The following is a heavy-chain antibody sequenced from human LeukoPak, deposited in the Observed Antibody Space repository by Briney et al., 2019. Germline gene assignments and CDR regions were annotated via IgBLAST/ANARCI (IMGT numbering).Heavy chain of an antibody. V-gene: IGHV1-2*02. J-gene: IGHJ3*02. CDR1: GYTFTGYY. D-gene: IGHD2-2*01. CDR3: AISIVVVPAAWTDAFDI. CDR2: INPNSGGT. Sequence: ASVKLSCKASGYTFTGYYMHWVRQAPGQGREWMGWINPNSGGTNYAQKFQGRVTMTRDTSISTAYMELSRLRSDDTAVYYCAISIVVVPAAWTDAFDIWGQGTMVTVSS.